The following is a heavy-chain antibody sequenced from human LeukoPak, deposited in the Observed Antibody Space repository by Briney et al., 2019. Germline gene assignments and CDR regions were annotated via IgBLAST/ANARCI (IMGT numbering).Heavy chain of an antibody. CDR3: AREGGSYRRSDNYFDY. J-gene: IGHJ4*02. CDR1: GYTFTGYY. D-gene: IGHD1-26*01. V-gene: IGHV1-2*02. CDR2: INPNSGGT. Sequence: ASVKVSCKASGYTFTGYYMHWVRQAPGQGLEWMGWINPNSGGTNYAQKFQGRVTMTRDTSISTAYMELSRLRSDDTAVYYCAREGGSYRRSDNYFDYWGQGTLVTVSS.